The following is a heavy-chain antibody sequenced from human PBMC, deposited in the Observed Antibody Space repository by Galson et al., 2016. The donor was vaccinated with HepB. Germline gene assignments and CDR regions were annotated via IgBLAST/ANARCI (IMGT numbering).Heavy chain of an antibody. J-gene: IGHJ5*01. D-gene: IGHD4-17*01. CDR2: ISSYNGRT. CDR1: GYTFTSYD. Sequence: SVKVSCKASGYTFTSYDINWVRQAPGQGLEWMGWISSYNGRTNYTKRLQGRVTMTTDTSAATAYMELRNLTSDDTARYYCARVLKFYGDSAWFDSWGQGTLVTVSS. V-gene: IGHV1-18*01. CDR3: ARVLKFYGDSAWFDS.